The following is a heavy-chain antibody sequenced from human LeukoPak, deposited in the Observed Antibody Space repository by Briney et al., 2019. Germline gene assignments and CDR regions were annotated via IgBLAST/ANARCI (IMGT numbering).Heavy chain of an antibody. J-gene: IGHJ3*02. CDR2: IYYSGST. V-gene: IGHV4-30-4*08. Sequence: SETLSLTCTVSGGSISSSSYYWGWIRQPPGKGLEWIGYIYYSGSTYYNPSLKSRVTISVDTSKNQFSLKLSSVTAADTAVYYCAITRAADAFDIWGQGTMVTVSS. CDR3: AITRAADAFDI. D-gene: IGHD6-13*01. CDR1: GGSISSSSYY.